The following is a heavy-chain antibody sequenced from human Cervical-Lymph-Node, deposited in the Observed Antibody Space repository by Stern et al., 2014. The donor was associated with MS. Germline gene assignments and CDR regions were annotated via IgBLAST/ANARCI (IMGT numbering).Heavy chain of an antibody. CDR1: GGTFDSSYA. V-gene: IGHV1-69*09. J-gene: IGHJ5*02. D-gene: IGHD2-15*01. Sequence: QVQLVQSGAEVKKPGSSVNVSCKASGGTFDSSYAITWMRQATGQGLEWMGRIIPILGLPNYAQKFQGRVTITADTSTSTAYMELSSLRSEDTAVYYCARGVVSNRAAATLHNLFDPWGRGTLVTVSS. CDR3: ARGVVSNRAAATLHNLFDP. CDR2: IIPILGLP.